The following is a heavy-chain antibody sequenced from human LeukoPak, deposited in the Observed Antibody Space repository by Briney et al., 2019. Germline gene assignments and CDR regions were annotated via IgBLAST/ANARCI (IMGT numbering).Heavy chain of an antibody. CDR1: GFTFSSYA. CDR2: ISGSGGST. CDR3: ARGRGGPTGLNYFDY. D-gene: IGHD1-1*01. J-gene: IGHJ4*02. V-gene: IGHV3-23*01. Sequence: GGSLRLSCAASGFTFSSYALSWVRQAPGKGLEWVSGISGSGGSTYYADSVKGRFTISRDNSKNTLCLQMSSLRAEDTAVYYCARGRGGPTGLNYFDYWGQGTLVTVSS.